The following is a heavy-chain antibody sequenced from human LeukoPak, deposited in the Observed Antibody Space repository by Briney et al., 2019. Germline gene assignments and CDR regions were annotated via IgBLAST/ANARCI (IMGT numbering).Heavy chain of an antibody. V-gene: IGHV3-23*01. CDR3: AKAVVVVPAATPFDY. D-gene: IGHD2-2*01. J-gene: IGHJ4*02. CDR1: GFTFSSYA. CDR2: ISGSGTST. Sequence: GGTLRLSCAASGFTFSSYAMTWVRQAPGKGLEWVSAISGSGTSTYYADSVKGRFTISRDNSKNTLYLQMNSLRAEDTAVYYCAKAVVVVPAATPFDYWGQGTLVTVSS.